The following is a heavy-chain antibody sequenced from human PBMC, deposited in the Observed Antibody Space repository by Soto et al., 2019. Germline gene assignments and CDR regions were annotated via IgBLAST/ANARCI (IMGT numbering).Heavy chain of an antibody. CDR2: IKSKTDGGTT. Sequence: GGSLRLSCAASGFTFSNAWMSWVRQAPGKGLEWVGRIKSKTDGGTTDYAAPVKGRFTISRDDSKNTLYLQMNSLKTEDTAVYYCTTDSQYYDYIWVTRGFDPWGQGTLVTVSS. CDR3: TTDSQYYDYIWVTRGFDP. CDR1: GFTFSNAW. V-gene: IGHV3-15*01. J-gene: IGHJ5*02. D-gene: IGHD3-16*01.